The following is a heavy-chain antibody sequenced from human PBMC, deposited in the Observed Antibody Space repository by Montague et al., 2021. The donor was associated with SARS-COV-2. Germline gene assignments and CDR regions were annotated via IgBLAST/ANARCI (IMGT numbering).Heavy chain of an antibody. D-gene: IGHD3-9*01. V-gene: IGHV4-31*03. CDR1: GGSISSGGYY. CDR2: IYYSGST. J-gene: IGHJ6*02. Sequence: TLSLTCTVSGGSISSGGYYWSWIRQHPGKGLEWIGYIYYSGSTYHNPSLKSRVTISVDTSRNQFSLKLSSVTAADTAVYYCARDRGYFDWLFHSDYYYYGMDVWGQGTTVTVS. CDR3: ARDRGYFDWLFHSDYYYYGMDV.